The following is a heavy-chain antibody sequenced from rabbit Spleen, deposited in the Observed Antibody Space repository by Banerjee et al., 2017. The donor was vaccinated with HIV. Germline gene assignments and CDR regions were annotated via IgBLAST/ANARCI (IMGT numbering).Heavy chain of an antibody. J-gene: IGHJ6*01. CDR1: GVSFSSSSY. CDR2: IDTGSSGFT. CDR3: ARYYIFYGIDL. D-gene: IGHD4-1*01. Sequence: SLEESGGDLVKPGASLTLTCTASGVSFSSSSYMCWVRQAPGKGLEWIACIDTGSSGFTYFATWAKGRFTCSKTSSTTVTLQMTSLTVADTATYFCARYYIFYGIDLWGQGTLSPS. V-gene: IGHV1S40*01.